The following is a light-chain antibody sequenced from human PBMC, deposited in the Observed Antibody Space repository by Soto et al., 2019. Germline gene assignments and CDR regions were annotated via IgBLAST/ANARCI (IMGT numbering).Light chain of an antibody. CDR2: GTS. CDR1: QSINSNY. Sequence: EIVLTQSPGTLSLSPGERATLSCRASQSINSNYLPWHQHKPGQAPRLLIYGTSSRATGIPDRFSGSGSGTDFTLTISRLEPEDFAVYYCQHYGTSRITFGPGTKVEVK. V-gene: IGKV3-20*01. CDR3: QHYGTSRIT. J-gene: IGKJ3*01.